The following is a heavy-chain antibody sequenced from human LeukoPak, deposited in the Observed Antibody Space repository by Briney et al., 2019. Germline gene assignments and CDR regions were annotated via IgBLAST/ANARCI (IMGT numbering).Heavy chain of an antibody. V-gene: IGHV6-1*01. CDR1: GHSVSSNSAA. Sequence: TLSLTCAISGHSVSSNSAAWNWISQSPSTGLDWLGRVTYGRKWYNDYAVSVKSRITINPDTSKNQFSLQLNSVTPEDTAVYYCARDGRVCSSTSCPYYMDVWGKGTTVTVSS. J-gene: IGHJ6*03. D-gene: IGHD2-2*01. CDR2: VTYGRKWYN. CDR3: ARDGRVCSSTSCPYYMDV.